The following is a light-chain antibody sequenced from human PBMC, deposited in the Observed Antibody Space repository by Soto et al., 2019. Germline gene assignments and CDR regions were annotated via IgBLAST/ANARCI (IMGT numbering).Light chain of an antibody. CDR1: QDISNQ. CDR2: AAS. CDR3: QNYNSARP. J-gene: IGKJ3*01. V-gene: IGKV1-27*01. Sequence: DIQLTQSPSSLSASAGDRVTITCRASQDISNQLAWHLQKPRKIPKLLIYAASTLQSGVPSRVSGSGSGTDFTLTISSLQPEDVAKYYCQNYNSARPFGPGTKVDIK.